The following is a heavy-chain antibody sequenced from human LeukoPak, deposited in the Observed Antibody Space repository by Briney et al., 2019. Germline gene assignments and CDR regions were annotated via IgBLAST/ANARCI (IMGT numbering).Heavy chain of an antibody. J-gene: IGHJ3*02. D-gene: IGHD2-15*01. CDR2: ISSSFNM. V-gene: IGHV3-21*01. CDR1: GFTFGGYT. CDR3: ARDAGIVAFDI. Sequence: GGSLRLSCVASGFTFGGYTINWVRLAPGKGLEWVSSISSSFNMYFAESVKGRFTISRDSARNSVSLQLNSLKVEDTAVYYCARDAGIVAFDIWGQGTVVTVSS.